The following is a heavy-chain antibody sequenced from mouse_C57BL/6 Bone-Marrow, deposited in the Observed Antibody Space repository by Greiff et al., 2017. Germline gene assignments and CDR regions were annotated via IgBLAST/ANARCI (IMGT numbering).Heavy chain of an antibody. Sequence: VQLQQPGAELVMPGASVKLSCKASGYTFTSYWMPWVKQRPGQGLEWIGELDPYDSYTNYNQKFKGKSTLPVDKSSSTAYMQLSSLTSEDSAVVYCAREPPHYYGSSCWCAYWCQGTLVTVSA. D-gene: IGHD1-1*01. J-gene: IGHJ3*01. CDR2: LDPYDSYT. CDR1: GYTFTSYW. CDR3: AREPPHYYGSSCWCAY. V-gene: IGHV1-69*01.